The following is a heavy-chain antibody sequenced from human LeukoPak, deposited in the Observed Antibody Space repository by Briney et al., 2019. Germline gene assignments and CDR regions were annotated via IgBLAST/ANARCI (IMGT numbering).Heavy chain of an antibody. CDR2: IYTNGGA. CDR1: GGSVTSGNYY. J-gene: IGHJ4*02. Sequence: SETLSLTCTVSGGSVTSGNYYWNWIRQPAGKGLEWIGRIYTNGGASYNPSLKSRVTISIDASKNQFSLKLSSVTAADTAVYYCAREPPGYWGQGILITVSS. CDR3: AREPPGY. V-gene: IGHV4-61*02.